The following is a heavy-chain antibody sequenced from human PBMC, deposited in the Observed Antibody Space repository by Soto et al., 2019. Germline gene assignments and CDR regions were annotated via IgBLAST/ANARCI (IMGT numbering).Heavy chain of an antibody. D-gene: IGHD3-3*01. CDR2: VYSSGGT. CDR1: GGSMSSYY. V-gene: IGHV4-4*07. J-gene: IGHJ5*02. CDR3: ARGQRFSDWFDP. Sequence: HVHLQQSGPGLVNPSETLSLTCTVSGGSMSSYYWTWIRQPAGKGLEWIGRVYSSGGTHYNPSLKSRVTISLDTSKNQFSLRLLSVTDADTAVYYCARGQRFSDWFDPWGQGTLVTVSS.